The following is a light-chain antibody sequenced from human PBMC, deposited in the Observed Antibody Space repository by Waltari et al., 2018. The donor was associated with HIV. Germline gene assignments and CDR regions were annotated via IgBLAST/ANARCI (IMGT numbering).Light chain of an antibody. CDR3: RQGSYGPQT. Sequence: DIVMTQSPLSLPVTLGQPASISCRSSLSLVYTDGITYLNWFHQRPGQSPRRLIYKVSNRYAGVPDRFSGSGSGTDFTLKSSRVEAEDVGVCYCRQGSYGPQTFGQGTKLELK. V-gene: IGKV2-30*01. J-gene: IGKJ2*01. CDR1: LSLVYTDGITY. CDR2: KVS.